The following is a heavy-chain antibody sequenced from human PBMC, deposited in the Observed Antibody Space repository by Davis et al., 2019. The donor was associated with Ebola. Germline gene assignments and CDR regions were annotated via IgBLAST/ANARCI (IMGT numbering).Heavy chain of an antibody. CDR1: GGPINSGGYS. J-gene: IGHJ3*02. CDR2: IYHSGTT. CDR3: ARGWVTAIPNGPSAFDM. D-gene: IGHD2-21*02. V-gene: IGHV4-30-2*01. Sequence: SETLSLTCAVSGGPINSGGYSWNWIRQPPGKGLEWIGYIYHSGTTYYNPSLRSRVTISVDTSKNQFSLRLTSVTAADTAVYYCARGWVTAIPNGPSAFDMWGQGTMVTVSS.